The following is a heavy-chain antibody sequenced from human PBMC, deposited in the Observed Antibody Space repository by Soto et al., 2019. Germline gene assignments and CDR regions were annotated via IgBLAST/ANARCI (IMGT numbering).Heavy chain of an antibody. J-gene: IGHJ6*03. CDR3: ARQRSPDYYMDV. D-gene: IGHD4-17*01. V-gene: IGHV4-39*01. CDR2: VHYSGST. CDR1: GAYITYTTYH. Sequence: SETHSLTYIVSGAYITYTTYHWGWIRQPPGKGLEWIGSVHYSGSTNYNPSLRSRLTISVDTSNNEFSLKVSSVTAADTAVYYCARQRSPDYYMDVWGKGTTVTVSS.